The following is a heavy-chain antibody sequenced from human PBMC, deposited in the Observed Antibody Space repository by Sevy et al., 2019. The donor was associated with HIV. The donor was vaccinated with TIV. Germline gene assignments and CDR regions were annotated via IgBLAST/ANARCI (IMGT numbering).Heavy chain of an antibody. CDR3: ARAFHYYDSRAFFDI. J-gene: IGHJ3*02. V-gene: IGHV4-31*03. CDR1: GGSISSGGYY. CDR2: IYYSGST. D-gene: IGHD3-22*01. Sequence: SETLSLTCTVSGGSISSGGYYWSWIRQHPGKGLEWIGYIYYSGSTYYNPSLKRRVTISVDTSKNQFSLKLSSVTAADTAVYYCARAFHYYDSRAFFDIWGQGTMVTVSS.